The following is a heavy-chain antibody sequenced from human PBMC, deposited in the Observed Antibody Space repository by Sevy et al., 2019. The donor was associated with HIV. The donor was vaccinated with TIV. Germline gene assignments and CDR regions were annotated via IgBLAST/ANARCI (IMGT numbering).Heavy chain of an antibody. CDR3: LRSGGAYDAGFDP. D-gene: IGHD3-22*01. J-gene: IGHJ5*02. Sequence: GGSLRLSCVASGFTFSSYEMNWVRQAPRKGLEWVSKISTSSKSTFYADSVEGRVTISRDNAKNSVFLKTNSLRAEDTAVYYCLRSGGAYDAGFDPWGQGTLVTVSS. V-gene: IGHV3-48*03. CDR1: GFTFSSYE. CDR2: ISTSSKST.